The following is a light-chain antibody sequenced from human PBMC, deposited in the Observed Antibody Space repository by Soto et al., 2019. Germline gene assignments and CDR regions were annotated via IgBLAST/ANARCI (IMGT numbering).Light chain of an antibody. CDR2: GNS. CDR1: SSNIGAGSD. Sequence: QAVLTRPPSVSGAPGQRVTVSCTGSSSNIGAGSDVQWYQQLPGTAPKLLIYGNSNRPSGVPDRFSGSKSGTSASLAITGLQAEDEADYYCQAYDSGLSGPVFGTGTKLTVL. CDR3: QAYDSGLSGPV. V-gene: IGLV1-40*01. J-gene: IGLJ1*01.